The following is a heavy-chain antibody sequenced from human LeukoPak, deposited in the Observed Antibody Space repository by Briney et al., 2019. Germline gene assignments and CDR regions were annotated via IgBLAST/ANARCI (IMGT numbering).Heavy chain of an antibody. CDR2: IYYSGST. V-gene: IGHV4-39*07. D-gene: IGHD1-26*01. J-gene: IGHJ4*02. CDR3: ARDGRFPPEVLPRYFDY. CDR1: GGSVSSGSYY. Sequence: SETLSLTCTVSGGSVSSGSYYWGWIRQPPGKGLEWIGNIYYSGSTYYNPSLKSRVTISVETSTPQFSLKLSSVTAADTAVYYCARDGRFPPEVLPRYFDYWGQGTLVTVSS.